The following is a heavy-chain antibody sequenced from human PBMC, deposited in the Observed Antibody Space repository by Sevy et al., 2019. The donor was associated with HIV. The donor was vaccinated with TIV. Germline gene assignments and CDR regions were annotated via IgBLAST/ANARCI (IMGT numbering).Heavy chain of an antibody. D-gene: IGHD2-15*01. Sequence: SETLSLTCAVYGGSFSGYYWSWIHQPPGKGLEWIGEINHSGGTNYNPSLKSRVTISVDTSKNQFSLKLNSVTAADTAVYYCARNCTGSSCSHAFDIWGQGTMVTVSS. J-gene: IGHJ3*02. CDR3: ARNCTGSSCSHAFDI. V-gene: IGHV4-34*01. CDR2: INHSGGT. CDR1: GGSFSGYY.